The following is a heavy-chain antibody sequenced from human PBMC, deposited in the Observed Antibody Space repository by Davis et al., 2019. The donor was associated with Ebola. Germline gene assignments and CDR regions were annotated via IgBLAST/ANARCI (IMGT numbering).Heavy chain of an antibody. CDR3: ARDLIPIFSVHKFDP. Sequence: AASVKVSCKASGGTFSSYTISWVRQAPGQGLEWMGWMNPNSGNTGYAPKFQGRVTMTRDTSISTAYMEVRSLRSEDTAVYYCARDLIPIFSVHKFDPWGQGTLVTVSS. CDR2: MNPNSGNT. V-gene: IGHV1-8*02. D-gene: IGHD3-9*01. CDR1: GGTFSSYT. J-gene: IGHJ5*02.